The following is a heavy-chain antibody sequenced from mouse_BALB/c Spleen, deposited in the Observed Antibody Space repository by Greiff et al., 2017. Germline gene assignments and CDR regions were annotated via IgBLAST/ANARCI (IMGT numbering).Heavy chain of an antibody. CDR2: IWSGGST. D-gene: IGHD2-14*01. J-gene: IGHJ3*01. CDR1: GFSLTSYG. V-gene: IGHV2-2*02. Sequence: VQLKESGPGLVQPSQSLSITCTVSGFSLTSYGVHWVRQSPGKGLEWLGVIWSGGSTDYNAAFISRLSISKDNSKSQVFFKMNSLQANDTAIYYCARGAYYRYAWFAYWGQGTLVTVSA. CDR3: ARGAYYRYAWFAY.